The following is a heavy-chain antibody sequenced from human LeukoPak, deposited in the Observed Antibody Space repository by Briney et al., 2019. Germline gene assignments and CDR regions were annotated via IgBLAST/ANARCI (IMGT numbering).Heavy chain of an antibody. CDR3: AKDREQWLPTSFDY. J-gene: IGHJ4*02. V-gene: IGHV3-30*18. D-gene: IGHD6-19*01. CDR2: ISYDGSNK. Sequence: PGGSLRLSCAASGFTFSSYGMHWVRQAPGKGLEWVAVISYDGSNKYYADSVKGRFTISRGNSKNTLYLQMNSLRAEDTAVYYCAKDREQWLPTSFDYWGQGTLVTVSS. CDR1: GFTFSSYG.